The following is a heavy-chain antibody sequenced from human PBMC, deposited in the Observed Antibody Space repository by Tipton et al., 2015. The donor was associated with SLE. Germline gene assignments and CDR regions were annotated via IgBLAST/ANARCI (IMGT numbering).Heavy chain of an antibody. J-gene: IGHJ3*01. Sequence: TLSLTCTVSGGSINSGAYYWGWIRQHPGKGLEWIGYIYYSGSTYYNPSLKSRVTISLDTSKKQFSLRLTSVTAADTALYYCARDGHAGAFDFCGPGTLVTVSP. V-gene: IGHV4-31*03. CDR2: IYYSGST. CDR3: ARDGHAGAFDF. CDR1: GGSINSGAYY.